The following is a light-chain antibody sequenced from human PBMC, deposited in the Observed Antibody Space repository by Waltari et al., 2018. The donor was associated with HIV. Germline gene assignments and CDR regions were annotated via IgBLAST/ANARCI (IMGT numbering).Light chain of an antibody. CDR1: SSDVGDNNY. V-gene: IGLV2-11*01. J-gene: IGLJ3*02. Sequence: QSALTQPRSVSGSPGQSVTLSCTGTSSDVGDNNYVSWYQHHPGKAPKLIIYDVSKRPSGVPDRFSGSKSGNTVSLTISGLQAEDEGDYYYCSYVGGYTFVFGGGTKLTVL. CDR3: CSYVGGYTFV. CDR2: DVS.